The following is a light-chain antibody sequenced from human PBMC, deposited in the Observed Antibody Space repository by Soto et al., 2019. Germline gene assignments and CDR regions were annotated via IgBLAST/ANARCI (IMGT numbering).Light chain of an antibody. CDR2: GAS. Sequence: EIVLTQSPGTLSLSPGERATLSCRASQSVSSSYLAWYQQKPGQAPRLLIYGASSRATGIPDRFSGSGSGKDFTLTISRLEPEDFAFYYCQQYGNSPPYTFGQGTKLEIK. J-gene: IGKJ2*01. CDR3: QQYGNSPPYT. CDR1: QSVSSSY. V-gene: IGKV3-20*01.